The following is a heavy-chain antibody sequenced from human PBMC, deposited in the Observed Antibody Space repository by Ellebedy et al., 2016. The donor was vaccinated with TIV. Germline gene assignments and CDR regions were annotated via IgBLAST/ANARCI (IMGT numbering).Heavy chain of an antibody. CDR2: IGGGDNK. V-gene: IGHV3-23*01. D-gene: IGHD5-12*01. CDR3: AKDRYSDNSWGGLFDY. Sequence: GGSLRLXXAASGFTFSSYGMSWVRQAPGKGLEWVSGIGGGDNKYYADSVKGRFTISRDNSKNTVYLQMTSLRAEDTAVYYCAKDRYSDNSWGGLFDYWGQGTLVTVSS. J-gene: IGHJ4*02. CDR1: GFTFSSYG.